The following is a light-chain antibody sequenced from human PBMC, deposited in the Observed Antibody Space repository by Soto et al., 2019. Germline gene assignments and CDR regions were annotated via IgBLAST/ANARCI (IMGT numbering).Light chain of an antibody. CDR1: QDISNY. Sequence: DIQMTQSPSSLSASVGDRVTITCQASQDISNYLNWYQQKPGKAPKLLIYDASNLRSGVPSRFSGSGSGTEFALTISSLQPEDSATYYCQQLKSYPLTFGGGTKVDIK. CDR2: DAS. V-gene: IGKV1-9*01. J-gene: IGKJ4*01. CDR3: QQLKSYPLT.